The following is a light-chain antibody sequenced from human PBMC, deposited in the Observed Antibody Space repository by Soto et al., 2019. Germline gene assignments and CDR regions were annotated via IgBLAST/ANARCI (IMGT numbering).Light chain of an antibody. V-gene: IGLV2-18*01. CDR1: SSDLASYNR. J-gene: IGLJ1*01. CDR3: SLYITASTYG. CDR2: EVS. Sequence: QSVLTQPPSVSGSLGQSVSISCTGTSSDLASYNRVSWYQRPPCTGPKLVIYEVSTRPSGSPDRFSGSKSGNTASLTISGLQAEDEAEYYCSLYITASTYGFGNGPKFTAL.